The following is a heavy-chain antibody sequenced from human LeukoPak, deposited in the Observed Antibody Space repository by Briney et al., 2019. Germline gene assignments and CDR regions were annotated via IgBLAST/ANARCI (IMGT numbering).Heavy chain of an antibody. V-gene: IGHV4-59*08. CDR1: GDSINAYY. Sequence: SETLSLTCTVSGDSINAYYWGWIRQPPGKGLEWIGYIYFSGTTKYNPSLESRVTISVDTSKNQFSLNLSSVTAADTAVYYCARLFDYWGQGALVTVSP. CDR3: ARLFDY. CDR2: IYFSGTT. J-gene: IGHJ4*02.